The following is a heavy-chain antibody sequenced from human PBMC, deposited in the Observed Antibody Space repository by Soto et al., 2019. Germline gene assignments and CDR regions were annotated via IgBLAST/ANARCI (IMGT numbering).Heavy chain of an antibody. Sequence: SQTRSRTRTVSGDSITSSMYFWAWIRQPPGKGLEWIGSIYYSGTTYYNPSLKSRVTISVDRSKNQFSLKLSSVTAADTAVYYCARRVQANGVITQDNWLAPWGQGTRVTVPS. CDR1: GDSITSSMYF. CDR2: IYYSGTT. D-gene: IGHD3-10*01. V-gene: IGHV4-39*01. CDR3: ARRVQANGVITQDNWLAP. J-gene: IGHJ5*02.